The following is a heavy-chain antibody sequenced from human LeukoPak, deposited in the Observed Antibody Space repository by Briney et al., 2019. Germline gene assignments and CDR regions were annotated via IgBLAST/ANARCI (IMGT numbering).Heavy chain of an antibody. V-gene: IGHV1-69*05. CDR3: ARDPLDYTPLDY. Sequence: ASVKVSCKASGGTFSSYAISWVRQAPGQGLEWMGGIIPIFGTANYAQKFQGRVTITTDESTSTAYMELSSLRSEDTAVYYCARDPLDYTPLDYWGQGTLVTVSS. CDR1: GGTFSSYA. CDR2: IIPIFGTA. J-gene: IGHJ4*02. D-gene: IGHD4-11*01.